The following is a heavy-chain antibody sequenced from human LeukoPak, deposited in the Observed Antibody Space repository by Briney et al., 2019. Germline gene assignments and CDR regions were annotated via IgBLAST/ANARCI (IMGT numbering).Heavy chain of an antibody. V-gene: IGHV3-73*01. J-gene: IGHJ4*02. CDR3: TLRGYSYGHDSDY. CDR2: IRSKANSYAT. CDR1: GFTFSGSA. Sequence: GGSLRLSCAASGFTFSGSAMHWVRQASGKGLEWVGRIRSKANSYATAYAASVKGRFTISRDDSKNTAYLQMNSLKTEDTAVYYCTLRGYSYGHDSDYWGQGTLVTVSS. D-gene: IGHD5-18*01.